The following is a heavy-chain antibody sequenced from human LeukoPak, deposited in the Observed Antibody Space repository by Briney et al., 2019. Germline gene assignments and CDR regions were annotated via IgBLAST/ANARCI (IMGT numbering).Heavy chain of an antibody. J-gene: IGHJ4*02. CDR3: AKTGSWGSSNYYFDY. CDR1: RFTFSSYG. Sequence: PGGSLRLSCAASRFTFSSYGMHWVRQAPGKGLEWVAFIRYDGSNKYYADSVKGRFTISRDNSENTLYLQMNSLRAEDTALYYCAKTGSWGSSNYYFDYWGQGTLVTVSS. CDR2: IRYDGSNK. V-gene: IGHV3-30*02. D-gene: IGHD2-15*01.